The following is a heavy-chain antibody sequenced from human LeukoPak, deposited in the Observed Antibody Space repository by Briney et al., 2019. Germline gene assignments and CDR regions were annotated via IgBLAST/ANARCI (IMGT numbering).Heavy chain of an antibody. CDR3: ARVGSVLRFLEWLLSPNWFDP. CDR2: MNPNSGNT. V-gene: IGHV1-8*01. D-gene: IGHD3-3*01. Sequence: ASVKVSCKASGYTFTSYDINWVRQATGQGLEWMGWMNPNSGNTGYAQKFQDRVTMTRNISISTAYMELSSLRSEDTAVYYCARVGSVLRFLEWLLSPNWFDPWGQGTLVTVSS. J-gene: IGHJ5*02. CDR1: GYTFTSYD.